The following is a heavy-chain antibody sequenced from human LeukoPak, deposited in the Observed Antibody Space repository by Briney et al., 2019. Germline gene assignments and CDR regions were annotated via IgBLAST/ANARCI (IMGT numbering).Heavy chain of an antibody. CDR2: IIPILGIA. J-gene: IGHJ3*01. D-gene: IGHD3-22*01. Sequence: GASVKVSCKASGGTFSSYAISWVRQAPGQGLEWMGRIIPILGIANYAQKFQGRVTITADKSTSTAYMELSSLRSEDTAVYYCARTDDSSGYGPWGQGTMVTVSS. CDR3: ARTDDSSGYGP. CDR1: GGTFSSYA. V-gene: IGHV1-69*04.